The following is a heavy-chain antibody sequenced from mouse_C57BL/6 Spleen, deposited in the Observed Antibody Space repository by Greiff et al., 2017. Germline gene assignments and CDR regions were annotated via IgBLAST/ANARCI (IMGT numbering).Heavy chain of an antibody. J-gene: IGHJ2*01. CDR2: IWSGGST. Sequence: VQLKESGPGLVQPSQSLSITCTVSGFSLTSYGVHWVRQSPGKGLEWLGVIWSGGSTDYNAAFISRLSISKDNSKIHVFFKMNSLQADDTAIYHWARHGDYGYYFDYWGQGTTLTVSS. CDR3: ARHGDYGYYFDY. V-gene: IGHV2-2*01. D-gene: IGHD2-4*01. CDR1: GFSLTSYG.